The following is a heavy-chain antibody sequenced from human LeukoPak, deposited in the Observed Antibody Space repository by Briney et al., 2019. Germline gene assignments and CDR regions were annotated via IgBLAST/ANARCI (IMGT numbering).Heavy chain of an antibody. Sequence: SLRLSCAASGFTFDDYAMHWVRQAPGKGLEWVSGISWNSGSISYADSVKGRFTISRDNAKNSLYLQMNSLRAEDTALYYCAKDRVGATSGTFDIWGQGTMVTVSS. D-gene: IGHD1-26*01. V-gene: IGHV3-9*01. CDR3: AKDRVGATSGTFDI. CDR2: ISWNSGSI. CDR1: GFTFDDYA. J-gene: IGHJ3*02.